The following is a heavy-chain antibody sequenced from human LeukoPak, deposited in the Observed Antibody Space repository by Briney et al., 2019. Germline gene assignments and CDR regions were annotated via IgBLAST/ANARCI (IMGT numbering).Heavy chain of an antibody. J-gene: IGHJ6*02. CDR1: GGTFSSYA. V-gene: IGHV1-69*04. CDR2: IIPILGIA. Sequence: GASVKVSCKASGGTFSSYAISWVRQAPGQGLEWMGRIIPILGIANYAQKFQGRVTITADKSTSTAYMELSSLRSEDTAVYYCARAWNTAMVTLDIYYGMDVWGQGTTVTVSS. CDR3: ARAWNTAMVTLDIYYGMDV. D-gene: IGHD5-18*01.